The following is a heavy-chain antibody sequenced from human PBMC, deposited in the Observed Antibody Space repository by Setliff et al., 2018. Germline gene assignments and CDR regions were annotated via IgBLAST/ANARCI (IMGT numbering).Heavy chain of an antibody. D-gene: IGHD1-26*01. J-gene: IGHJ3*02. V-gene: IGHV5-51*01. CDR2: IYPADSDT. Sequence: GGSLKISCKGSGYTFTSYWIAWVRQMPGKGLEYMGIIYPADSDTTYIPSFQGQATISADKSINTAYLQWSSLKASDTAIYYCARVGPLTDDAFDIWGQGTMVTVSS. CDR3: ARVGPLTDDAFDI. CDR1: GYTFTSYW.